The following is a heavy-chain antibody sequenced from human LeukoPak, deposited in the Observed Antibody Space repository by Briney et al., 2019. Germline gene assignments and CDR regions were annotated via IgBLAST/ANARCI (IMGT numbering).Heavy chain of an antibody. CDR3: ASHQYGSGSYYHDY. Sequence: SETLSLTCAVYGGSFSGYYWSWIRQPPGKGLEWIGEINHSGSTNYNPSLKSRVIISIDTSKNQFSLRLSSATAADTAVYYCASHQYGSGSYYHDYWGQGTLVTVSP. J-gene: IGHJ4*02. D-gene: IGHD3-10*01. V-gene: IGHV4-34*01. CDR1: GGSFSGYY. CDR2: INHSGST.